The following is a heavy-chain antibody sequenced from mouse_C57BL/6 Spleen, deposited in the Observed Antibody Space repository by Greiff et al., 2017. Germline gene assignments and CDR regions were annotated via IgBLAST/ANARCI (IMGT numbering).Heavy chain of an antibody. CDR2: IDPEPGGT. D-gene: IGHD3-3*01. J-gene: IGHJ2*01. Sequence: VQLQQSGAELVRPGASVTLSCKASGYTFTDYEMHWVKQTPVHGLEWIGAIDPEPGGTAYNQKFKGKDILTADKSSSTAYMELRSLTSEDSAVYYCTVRDVDYWGQGTTLTVSS. CDR1: GYTFTDYE. V-gene: IGHV1-15*01. CDR3: TVRDVDY.